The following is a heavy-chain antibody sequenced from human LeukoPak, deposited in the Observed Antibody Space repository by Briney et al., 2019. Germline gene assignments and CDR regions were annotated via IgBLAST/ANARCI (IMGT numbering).Heavy chain of an antibody. CDR2: TSANNRNT. CDR1: GYTFLSHG. J-gene: IGHJ6*03. V-gene: IGHV1-18*01. Sequence: ASVKVSCKASGYTFLSHGFSWVRQAPGQGVEWMGWTSANNRNTNYAQRLQGRVAMTTDTSTNTAYMELRTLRSDDTAVYYCARSQAVVSSSLYYYYMDVWGKGTTIIVSS. CDR3: ARSQAVVSSSLYYYYMDV. D-gene: IGHD2-2*01.